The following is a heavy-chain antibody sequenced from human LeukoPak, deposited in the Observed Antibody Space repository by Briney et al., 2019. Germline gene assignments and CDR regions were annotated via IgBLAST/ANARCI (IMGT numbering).Heavy chain of an antibody. V-gene: IGHV1-8*01. CDR2: MNPNSGNT. J-gene: IGHJ4*02. CDR3: ARLEYGSGSYHLVY. D-gene: IGHD3-10*01. Sequence: ASVKVSCQSSRYTFTSYDINWVRQATGQGLEWMGLMNPNSGNTGYAQKFQGRVTMTTNTSISTAYMELSSLRSEDMAVYDCARLEYGSGSYHLVYWGQGTLVTVSS. CDR1: RYTFTSYD.